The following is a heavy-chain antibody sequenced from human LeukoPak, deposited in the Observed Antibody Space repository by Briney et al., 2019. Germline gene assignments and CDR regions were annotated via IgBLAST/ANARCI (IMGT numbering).Heavy chain of an antibody. V-gene: IGHV4-31*03. CDR3: ARDSVTGTTGHFDY. J-gene: IGHJ4*02. CDR2: IYYSGST. D-gene: IGHD1-7*01. CDR1: GGSISSGGYY. Sequence: PLETLSLTCTVSGGSISSGGYYWSWIRQHPGEGLEWIGYIYYSGSTYYNPSLKSRVTISVDTSKNQFSLKLSSVTAADAAVYYCARDSVTGTTGHFDYWGQGTLVTVSS.